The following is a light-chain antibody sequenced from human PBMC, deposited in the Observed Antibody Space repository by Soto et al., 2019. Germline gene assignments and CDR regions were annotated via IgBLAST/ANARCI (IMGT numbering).Light chain of an antibody. V-gene: IGKV3-15*01. Sequence: EIVMTQSPATLSVSPGERATLSCRASQSVSSNLAWYQQKPGQAPKLLIYGASTRATGIPARFSGSGSGAEFTLTIGSLQSEDFAVYYCQQYNNWARTFGQGTKLEIK. J-gene: IGKJ2*01. CDR1: QSVSSN. CDR3: QQYNNWART. CDR2: GAS.